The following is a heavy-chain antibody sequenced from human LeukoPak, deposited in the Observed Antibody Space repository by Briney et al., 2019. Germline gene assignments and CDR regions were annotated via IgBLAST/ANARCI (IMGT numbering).Heavy chain of an antibody. CDR3: ATIYGLWFGEGDAFDI. V-gene: IGHV1-24*01. CDR2: FDPEDGET. CDR1: GYTLTELS. Sequence: ASVKVSCKVSGYTLTELSMHWVRQAPGKGLEWMGGFDPEDGETIYAQKFQGRVTMTEDTSTDTAYMELSSLRSEATAVYYCATIYGLWFGEGDAFDIWGQGTMVTVSS. J-gene: IGHJ3*02. D-gene: IGHD3-10*01.